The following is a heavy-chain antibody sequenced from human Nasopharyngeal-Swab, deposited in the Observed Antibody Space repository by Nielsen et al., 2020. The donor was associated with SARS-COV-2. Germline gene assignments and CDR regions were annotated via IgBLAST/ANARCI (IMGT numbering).Heavy chain of an antibody. CDR3: AHSRSSMTVTPDY. V-gene: IGHV2-5*02. CDR1: GFSLDTDGES. J-gene: IGHJ4*02. CDR2: IYWDDAK. D-gene: IGHD2-2*01. Sequence: SDPTLMKPTQTLTLTCSFSGFSLDTDGESVGWIRQPPGKALEWLALIYWDDAKRYSPSLRTRLTITKDTSKNQVVLRIINTDPVDTGTYFCAHSRSSMTVTPDYWGQGTLVTVSS.